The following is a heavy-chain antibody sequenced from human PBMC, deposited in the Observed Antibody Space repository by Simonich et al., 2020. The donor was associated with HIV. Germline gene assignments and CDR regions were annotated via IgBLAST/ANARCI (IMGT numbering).Heavy chain of an antibody. J-gene: IGHJ4*02. CDR3: ARGFYQRLYYFDY. D-gene: IGHD2-2*01. Sequence: QVQLQQLGAGLLKPSETLSLTCAVYGGSFSGYYWSWIRQPPGKGLEWFGEINHSGSTNYNPSLKSRVTISVDTSKNQFSLKLSSVTAADTAVYYCARGFYQRLYYFDYWGQGTLVTVSS. V-gene: IGHV4-34*01. CDR2: INHSGST. CDR1: GGSFSGYY.